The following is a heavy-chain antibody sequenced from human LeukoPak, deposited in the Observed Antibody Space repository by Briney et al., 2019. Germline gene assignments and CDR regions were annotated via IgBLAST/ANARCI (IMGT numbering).Heavy chain of an antibody. J-gene: IGHJ6*04. CDR3: ARSPRGVPGSDDDGMDV. D-gene: IGHD3-10*01. CDR2: IIPIFGTA. V-gene: IGHV1-69*13. CDR1: GGTFSSYA. Sequence: ASVKVSCKASGGTFSSYAISRVRQAPGQGLEWMGGIIPIFGTANYAQKFQGRVTITADESTSTAYMELSSLRSEDTAVYYCARSPRGVPGSDDDGMDVWGKGTTVTVSS.